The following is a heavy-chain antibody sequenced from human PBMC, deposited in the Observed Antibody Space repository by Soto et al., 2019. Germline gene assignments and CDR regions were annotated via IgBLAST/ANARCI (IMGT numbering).Heavy chain of an antibody. D-gene: IGHD1-1*01. CDR2: IYYSGST. CDR1: GGSISSYY. J-gene: IGHJ4*02. CDR3: ARTVYWNDGLNFDY. Sequence: PSETLSLTCTVFGGSISSYYWRWIRQPPGKGLEWIGYIYYSGSTNYNPSLKSRVTMSVDTSKNQFSLNLNSVTAADTAMYYCARTVYWNDGLNFDYWGQGTLVTVSS. V-gene: IGHV4-59*12.